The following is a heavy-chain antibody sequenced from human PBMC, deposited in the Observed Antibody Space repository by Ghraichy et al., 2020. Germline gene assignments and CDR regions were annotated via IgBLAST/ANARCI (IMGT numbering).Heavy chain of an antibody. D-gene: IGHD3-22*01. CDR2: INHSGST. V-gene: IGHV4-34*01. Sequence: ESLNISCAVYGGSFSGYYWSWIRQPPGKGLEWIGEINHSGSTNYNPSLKSRVTISVDTSKNQFSLKLSSVTAADTAVYYCARAGEGSGYYTHFDYWGQGTLVTVSS. CDR1: GGSFSGYY. J-gene: IGHJ4*02. CDR3: ARAGEGSGYYTHFDY.